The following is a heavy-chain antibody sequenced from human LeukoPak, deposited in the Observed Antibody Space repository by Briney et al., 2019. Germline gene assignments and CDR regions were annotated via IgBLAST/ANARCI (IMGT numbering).Heavy chain of an antibody. Sequence: ASVKVSCKASGYTFTTYGISWVRQAPGQGLEWMGWISAYNGNTNYAQKLQGRVTMTTDTSTSTAYMELSRLRSDDTAVYYCARDGTPTYYYDSSGYYDCWGQGTLVTVSS. V-gene: IGHV1-18*01. CDR1: GYTFTTYG. CDR3: ARDGTPTYYYDSSGYYDC. D-gene: IGHD3-22*01. CDR2: ISAYNGNT. J-gene: IGHJ4*02.